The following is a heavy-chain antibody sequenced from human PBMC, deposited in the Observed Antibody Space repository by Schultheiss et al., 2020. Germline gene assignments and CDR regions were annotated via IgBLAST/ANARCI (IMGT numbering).Heavy chain of an antibody. Sequence: SETLSLTCVVSGGSISSYYWTWMRQPPGKGLEWIGYIYYSGSTYYNPSLKSRVTISVDTSKRQFSLNLSSVTAADTAVYYCARKRRIAVADPSGYYYYMDVWGKGTTVTVSS. V-gene: IGHV4-59*12. J-gene: IGHJ6*03. CDR1: GGSISSYY. CDR2: IYYSGST. CDR3: ARKRRIAVADPSGYYYYMDV. D-gene: IGHD6-19*01.